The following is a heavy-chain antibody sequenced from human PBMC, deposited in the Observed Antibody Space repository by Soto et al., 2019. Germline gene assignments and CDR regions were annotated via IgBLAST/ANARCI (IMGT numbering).Heavy chain of an antibody. Sequence: EVQLLESGGGLVQPGGSLRLSCAASGFTFSSYAMSWVRQAPGKGLEWVSAISGSGGSTYYADSVKGRFTISRDNSKNTLYRQMNSLRAEDTAVYYCAKDLGSSWSPHYFDYWGQGTLVTVSS. CDR1: GFTFSSYA. V-gene: IGHV3-23*01. CDR2: ISGSGGST. J-gene: IGHJ4*02. CDR3: AKDLGSSWSPHYFDY. D-gene: IGHD6-13*01.